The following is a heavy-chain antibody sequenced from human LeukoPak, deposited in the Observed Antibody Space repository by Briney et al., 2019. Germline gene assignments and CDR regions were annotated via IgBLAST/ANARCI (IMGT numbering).Heavy chain of an antibody. CDR1: GFTFSNYV. CDR3: AKFAAAGFINFDY. Sequence: GGSLRLSCAASGFTFSNYVMSWVRQAPGQGLEWVSVISGSGVTTYYADSVRGRFTISRDDSKNTLFLQMNSLRAEDTAVYYCAKFAAAGFINFDYWGQGTLVTVSS. V-gene: IGHV3-23*01. CDR2: ISGSGVTT. J-gene: IGHJ4*02. D-gene: IGHD6-13*01.